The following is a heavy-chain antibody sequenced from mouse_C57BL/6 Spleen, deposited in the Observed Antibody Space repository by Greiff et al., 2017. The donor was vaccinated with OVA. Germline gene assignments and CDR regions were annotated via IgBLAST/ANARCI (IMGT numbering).Heavy chain of an antibody. Sequence: QVQLKQPGAELVRPGSSVKLSCKASGYTFTSYWMDWVKQRPGQGLEWIGNIYPSDSETHYNQKFKDKATLTVDKSSSTAYMQLSSLTSEDSAVYYWARRGTTVVAHYYAMDYWGQGTSVTVSS. CDR1: GYTFTSYW. CDR2: IYPSDSET. V-gene: IGHV1-61*01. D-gene: IGHD1-1*01. CDR3: ARRGTTVVAHYYAMDY. J-gene: IGHJ4*01.